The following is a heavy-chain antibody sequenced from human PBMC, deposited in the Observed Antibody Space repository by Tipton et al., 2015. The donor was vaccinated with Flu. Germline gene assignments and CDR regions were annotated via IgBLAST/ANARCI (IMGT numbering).Heavy chain of an antibody. V-gene: IGHV3-23*01. Sequence: GSLRLSCAATGIPFRTYGMSWFRQAPGKGLEWLCCVSNTGDYTYYADSVQGRFTISRDNSKNTVYLQMDSLRVDDTAVYFCANQGVLFWGQGTVVTVPS. CDR3: ANQGVLF. CDR2: VSNTGDYT. D-gene: IGHD2-8*01. J-gene: IGHJ3*01. CDR1: GIPFRTYG.